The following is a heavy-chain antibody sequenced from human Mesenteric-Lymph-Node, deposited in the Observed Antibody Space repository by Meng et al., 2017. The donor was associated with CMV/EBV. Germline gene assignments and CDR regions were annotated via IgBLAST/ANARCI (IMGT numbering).Heavy chain of an antibody. J-gene: IGHJ4*02. CDR1: GFSFSSYW. D-gene: IGHD2-2*01. CDR2: IKQDGSEK. Sequence: GGSLRLSCAASGFSFSSYWMTWVRQAPGKGLEWVANIKQDGSEKNYVDSVKGRFSVSRDNAKNSLYLQMNSLRAEDTAVYYCARSLSTSCYGDRSLQNYFDYWGQGTLVTVSS. CDR3: ARSLSTSCYGDRSLQNYFDY. V-gene: IGHV3-7*01.